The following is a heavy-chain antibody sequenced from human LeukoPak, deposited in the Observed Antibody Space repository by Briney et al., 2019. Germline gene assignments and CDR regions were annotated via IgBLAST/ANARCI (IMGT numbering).Heavy chain of an antibody. Sequence: GGSLRLSCAASGFTFSTHDVNWVRQDPGKGLEWVSFINSRSSTIYYADSVKGRFTISRDNAKNSLCLQMNSLRAEDTAVYYCTSHTGTGDAFRPFHIWGQGTMVTAPS. J-gene: IGHJ3*02. CDR1: GFTFSTHD. V-gene: IGHV3-48*04. D-gene: IGHD2-21*02. CDR2: INSRSSTI. CDR3: TSHTGTGDAFRPFHI.